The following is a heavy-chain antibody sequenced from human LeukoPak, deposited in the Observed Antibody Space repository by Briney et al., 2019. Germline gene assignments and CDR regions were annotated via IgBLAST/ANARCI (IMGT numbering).Heavy chain of an antibody. V-gene: IGHV4-59*01. D-gene: IGHD2-21*01. J-gene: IGHJ4*02. CDR1: GGSISSYY. CDR3: ARGRFHPVDY. CDR2: IYYSGST. Sequence: SETLSLTCTVSGGSISSYYWSWIRQPPGKGLEWIGYIYYSGSTNYNPSLKSRVTISVDTSKNQFSLKLSSVTAADTAVYYCARGRFHPVDYWGQGTLVTVSS.